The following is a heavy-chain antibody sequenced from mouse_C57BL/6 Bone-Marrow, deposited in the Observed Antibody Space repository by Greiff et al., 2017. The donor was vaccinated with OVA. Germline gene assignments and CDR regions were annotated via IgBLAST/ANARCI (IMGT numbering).Heavy chain of an antibody. CDR1: GFTFSDYY. V-gene: IGHV5-12*01. Sequence: EVKLVESGGGLVQPGGSLKLSCAASGFTFSDYYMYWVRQTPEKRLEWVAYISNGGGSTYYPDTVKGRFTHARDNAKNTLYLQMSRLKSEDTAMYYCAIHDYGLYYYAMDYWGQGTSVTVSS. J-gene: IGHJ4*01. CDR2: ISNGGGST. D-gene: IGHD1-1*02. CDR3: AIHDYGLYYYAMDY.